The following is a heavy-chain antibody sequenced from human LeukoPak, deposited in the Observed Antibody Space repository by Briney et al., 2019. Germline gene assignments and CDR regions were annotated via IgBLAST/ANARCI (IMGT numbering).Heavy chain of an antibody. CDR2: IIPIFGTA. CDR3: ASLISPPTYYYDISGFAIMDV. D-gene: IGHD3-22*01. CDR1: GGTFSSYA. J-gene: IGHJ6*03. V-gene: IGHV1-69*01. Sequence: SVKVSCKASGGTFSSYAISWVRQAPGQGLEWMGGIIPIFGTANYAQKFQGRVTITADESTSTAYMELSSPRSEDTAVYYCASLISPPTYYYDISGFAIMDVWGKGTTVTVSS.